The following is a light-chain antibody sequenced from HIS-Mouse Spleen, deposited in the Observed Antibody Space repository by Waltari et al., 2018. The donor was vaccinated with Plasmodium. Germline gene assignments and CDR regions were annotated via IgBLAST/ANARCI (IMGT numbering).Light chain of an antibody. V-gene: IGLV3-10*01. J-gene: IGLJ3*02. Sequence: SYELTQPPSVSGSPGQTARITCSGDSLPQKYAFWYQQKSGQAPVLVIYEDSKRPAGIPGRFSGSSSGTMATLTSSGAQVEDEVDYYCYSTDSSGNHRVFGGGTKLTVL. CDR2: EDS. CDR3: YSTDSSGNHRV. CDR1: SLPQKY.